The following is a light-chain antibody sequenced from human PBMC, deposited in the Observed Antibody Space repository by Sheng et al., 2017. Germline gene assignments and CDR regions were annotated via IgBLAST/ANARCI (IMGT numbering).Light chain of an antibody. Sequence: AIQLTQSPSSLSASVRDRVRITCRASQDINNALAWYQQKPGKPPRLLIFDASTLERGVPSRFSGTVSGPNFILTIDSLQPDDFATYYCQQFHDFPSFGQGDRGGCQT. CDR2: DAS. CDR3: QQFHDFPS. CDR1: QDINNA. J-gene: IGKJ1*01. V-gene: IGKV1D-13*01.